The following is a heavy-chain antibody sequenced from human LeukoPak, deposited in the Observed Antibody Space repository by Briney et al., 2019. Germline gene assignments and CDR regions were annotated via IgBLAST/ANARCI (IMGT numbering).Heavy chain of an antibody. CDR1: GFTFSSYG. CDR3: AKSDDGSGSYPLGY. D-gene: IGHD3-10*01. J-gene: IGHJ4*02. CDR2: IWYGGSNK. Sequence: GGSLRLSCAASGFTFSSYGMHWVRQAPGKGLEWVAVIWYGGSNKYYADSVKGRFTISRDNSKSTLYLQMNSLRAEDTAVYYCAKSDDGSGSYPLGYWGQGTLVTVSS. V-gene: IGHV3-30*02.